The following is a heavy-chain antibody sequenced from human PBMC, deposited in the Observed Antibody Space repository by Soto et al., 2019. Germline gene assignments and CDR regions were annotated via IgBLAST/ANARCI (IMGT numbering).Heavy chain of an antibody. V-gene: IGHV1-69*13. J-gene: IGHJ6*03. CDR2: IIPIFGTA. Sequence: ASVKVSCKASGGTFSSYAISWVRQAPGQGLEWMGGIIPIFGTANYAQKFQGRVTITADESTSTAYMELSRLRSDDTAVYYCAGTTSLQWYYMDVWGKGTTVTVSS. CDR1: GGTFSSYA. CDR3: AGTTSLQWYYMDV. D-gene: IGHD1-7*01.